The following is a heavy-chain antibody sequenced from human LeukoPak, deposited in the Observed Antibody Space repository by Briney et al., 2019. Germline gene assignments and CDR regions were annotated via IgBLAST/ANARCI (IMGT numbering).Heavy chain of an antibody. CDR2: IYYSGST. CDR3: ARDRYSNAYYYYYGMDV. D-gene: IGHD4-11*01. J-gene: IGHJ6*02. V-gene: IGHV4-39*02. Sequence: SETLSLTCTVSGGSISSSSYYWGWIRQPPGKGLEWIGSIYYSGSTYYNPSLKSRVTISVDTSKNQFSLKLSSVTAADTAVYYCARDRYSNAYYYYYGMDVWGQGTTVTVSS. CDR1: GGSISSSSYY.